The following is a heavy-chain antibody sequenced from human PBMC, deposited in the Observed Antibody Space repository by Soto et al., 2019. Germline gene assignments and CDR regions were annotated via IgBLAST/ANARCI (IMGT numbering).Heavy chain of an antibody. Sequence: ASVKVSCKASGYTFTSYDINWVRQATGQGLEWMGWMNPNSGNTGYAQKFQGRVTMTRNTSISTAYMELSSLRSEDTAVYYCAREGDVPKYDFWSGYYFNWFDPWGQGTLVTVSS. D-gene: IGHD3-3*01. CDR1: GYTFTSYD. V-gene: IGHV1-8*01. CDR3: AREGDVPKYDFWSGYYFNWFDP. J-gene: IGHJ5*02. CDR2: MNPNSGNT.